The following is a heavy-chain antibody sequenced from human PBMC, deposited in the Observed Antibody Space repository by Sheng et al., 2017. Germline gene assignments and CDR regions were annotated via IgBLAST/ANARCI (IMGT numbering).Heavy chain of an antibody. D-gene: IGHD2-15*01. J-gene: IGHJ4*02. CDR3: ARGAALGIGSFDY. Sequence: EVQLVESGGGLVQPGGSLRLSCAASGFTVSNNYMSWVRQAPGKGLEWVSVIYSGGSTYYADSVKGRFTISRDNSKNTLYLQMTSLRADDTALYYCARGAALGIGSFDYWGQGTLVTVSS. V-gene: IGHV3-66*01. CDR2: IYSGGST. CDR1: GFTVSNNY.